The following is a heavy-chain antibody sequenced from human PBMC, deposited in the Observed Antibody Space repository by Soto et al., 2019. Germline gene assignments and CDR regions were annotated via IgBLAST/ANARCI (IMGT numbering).Heavy chain of an antibody. Sequence: ASVQFPCTPCGYTFTSCGSSCVQQAPEQELEWMGWSSAYNCNTNYAQKLQGRVTMTTYTSTSRAYMELRSLRSDDKAVYYCVRDSVRCSSTSCYTTYYYYGMDVWGQGTTVTVSS. J-gene: IGHJ6*02. D-gene: IGHD2-2*02. CDR2: SSAYNCNT. V-gene: IGHV1-18*01. CDR1: GYTFTSCG. CDR3: VRDSVRCSSTSCYTTYYYYGMDV.